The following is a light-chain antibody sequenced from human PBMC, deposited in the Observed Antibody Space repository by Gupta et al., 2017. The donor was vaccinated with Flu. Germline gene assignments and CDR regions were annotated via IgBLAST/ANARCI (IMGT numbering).Light chain of an antibody. CDR2: DVY. Sequence: QSALTQPRSVSGSPGQSVTISCTGTSCDVSAYTYVSWYQQHTGKAPKLILYDVYKRPSGVPDRFSASKSGKKASLNISGRQAEEEADDHCSSNAGSNTGVFGGGTKLTVL. J-gene: IGLJ3*02. V-gene: IGLV2-11*01. CDR1: SCDVSAYTY. CDR3: SSNAGSNTGV.